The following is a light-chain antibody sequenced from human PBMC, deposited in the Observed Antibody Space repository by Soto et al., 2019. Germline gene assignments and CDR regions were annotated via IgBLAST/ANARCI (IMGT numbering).Light chain of an antibody. CDR1: QSISSW. Sequence: DIQMTQSPSTLSASVGDRVTITCRASQSISSWLAWYQQRPGKAPKVLIYKASNLGSGVPSRFSGSGSGTEFTLAISSLQPDDCATYYCQQYNSYPCTFGQGTKLEIK. V-gene: IGKV1-5*03. CDR3: QQYNSYPCT. J-gene: IGKJ2*02. CDR2: KAS.